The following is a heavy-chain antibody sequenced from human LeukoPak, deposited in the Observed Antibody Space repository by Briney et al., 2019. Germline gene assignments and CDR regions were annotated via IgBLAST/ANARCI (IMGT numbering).Heavy chain of an antibody. CDR2: ISSSVSTI. D-gene: IGHD3-3*01. Sequence: GGSLRLSCAASGFTFSSYEMNWVRQAPGKGLEWISYISSSVSTIYYADSVKGRFTISRDNAKNSLFLQMNSLRAEDTAIYYCARGGSRWFLYYFDYWGQGTLVTVPS. CDR3: ARGGSRWFLYYFDY. CDR1: GFTFSSYE. J-gene: IGHJ4*02. V-gene: IGHV3-48*03.